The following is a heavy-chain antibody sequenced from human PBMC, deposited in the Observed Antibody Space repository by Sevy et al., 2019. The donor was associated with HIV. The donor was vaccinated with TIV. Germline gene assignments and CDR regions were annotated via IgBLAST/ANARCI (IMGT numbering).Heavy chain of an antibody. CDR3: ASHYYDTTGYYYPLDX. D-gene: IGHD3-22*01. V-gene: IGHV3-30*04. CDR1: GFTFSTYA. Sequence: GSLRLSCTASGFTFSTYAMYWVRQAPGKGLEWVAVISDXGNNKDYADSVKGRFTVSRDNSKNTLYLQMYSLRAEDTAVYYCASHYYDTTGYYYPLDXXGQGTLVTVSS. J-gene: IGHJ4*02. CDR2: ISDXGNNK.